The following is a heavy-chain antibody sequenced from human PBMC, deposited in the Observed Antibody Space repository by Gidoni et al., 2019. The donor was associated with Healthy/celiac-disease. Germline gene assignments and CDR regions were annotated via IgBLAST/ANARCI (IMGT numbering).Heavy chain of an antibody. D-gene: IGHD6-6*01. J-gene: IGHJ4*02. Sequence: EVQLVESGGGLVQPGRSLRLSCAASGFTFDDYAMHWVRQAPGKGLEWVSGISWNSGSIGYADSVKGRFTISRDNAKNSLYLQMNSLRAEHTALYYCAKDMGAAPYYFDYWGQGTLVTVSS. CDR3: AKDMGAAPYYFDY. CDR2: ISWNSGSI. V-gene: IGHV3-9*01. CDR1: GFTFDDYA.